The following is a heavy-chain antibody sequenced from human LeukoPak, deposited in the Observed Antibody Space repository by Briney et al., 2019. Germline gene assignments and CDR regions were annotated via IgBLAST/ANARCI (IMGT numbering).Heavy chain of an antibody. Sequence: GGSLRLSCAASGFTFSSYSTNWVRQAPGKGLEWVSSISSTSSYMFYADSLKGRFTISRDNAKNSPFLQMNSLRAEDTAVYYCAREAGGYSYATHLDYWGQGTLVTVSS. CDR2: ISSTSSYM. CDR1: GFTFSSYS. V-gene: IGHV3-21*01. CDR3: AREAGGYSYATHLDY. D-gene: IGHD5-18*01. J-gene: IGHJ4*02.